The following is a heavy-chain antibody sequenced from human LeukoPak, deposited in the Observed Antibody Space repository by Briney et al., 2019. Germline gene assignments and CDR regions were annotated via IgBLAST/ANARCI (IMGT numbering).Heavy chain of an antibody. D-gene: IGHD2-8*02. J-gene: IGHJ4*02. V-gene: IGHV1-46*04. CDR1: GYTFTNYY. CDR3: TRDRYCTGDRCYATLDY. Sequence: ASVKVSCKASGYTFTNYYIHWVRQAPGQGLEWMGMINPSGGSTSYAQKLQGRVTMTRGTSTSTVYMELSSLRSEDTAVYYCTRDRYCTGDRCYATLDYWGQGTLVTVSS. CDR2: INPSGGST.